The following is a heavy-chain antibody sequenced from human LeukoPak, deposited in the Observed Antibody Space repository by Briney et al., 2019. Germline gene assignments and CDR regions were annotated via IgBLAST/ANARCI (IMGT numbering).Heavy chain of an antibody. CDR3: AEHQASRPN. CDR2: ISGSSDNT. D-gene: IGHD6-6*01. V-gene: IGHV3-23*01. J-gene: IGHJ4*02. Sequence: GGSLRLSCVASGFSISTYAMNWVRQAPGKGLEWVSGISGSSDNTYYADSVKGRFTISRDNSKNTLSLQMSSLRADDTAVYYCAEHQASRPNWGQGTLVTVPS. CDR1: GFSISTYA.